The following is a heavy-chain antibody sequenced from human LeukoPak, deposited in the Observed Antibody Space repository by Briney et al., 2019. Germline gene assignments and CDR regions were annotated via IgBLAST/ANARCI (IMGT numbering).Heavy chain of an antibody. CDR2: INPSGGST. J-gene: IGHJ4*02. CDR1: GYTFTSYY. D-gene: IGHD3-22*01. Sequence: ASVKVSCKASGYTFTSYYMHWVRQAPGQGLEWMGIINPSGGSTSYAQKLQGRVTMTRDMSTSTVYMELSSLRSEDTAVYYCARGLMGYYYDSSGYLGYWGQGTLVTVSS. V-gene: IGHV1-46*01. CDR3: ARGLMGYYYDSSGYLGY.